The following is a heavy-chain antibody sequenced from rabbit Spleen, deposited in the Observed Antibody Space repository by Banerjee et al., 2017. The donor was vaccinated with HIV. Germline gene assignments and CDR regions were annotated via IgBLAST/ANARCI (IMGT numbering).Heavy chain of an antibody. CDR3: ARDGAGGSYFAF. CDR1: GFTLSTYY. D-gene: IGHD8-1*01. V-gene: IGHV1S7*01. Sequence: QLEESGGGLVQPGGSLKLSCTASGFTLSTYYMNWVRQAPGKGLDWIGYIDPVFGITYYANWVNGRFSISRENAQNTVFLQMTSLTAADTATYFCARDGAGGSYFAFWGPGTLVTVS. CDR2: IDPVFGIT. J-gene: IGHJ4*01.